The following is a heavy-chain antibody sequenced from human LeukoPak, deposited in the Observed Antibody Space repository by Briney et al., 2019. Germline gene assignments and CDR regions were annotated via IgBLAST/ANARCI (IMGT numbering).Heavy chain of an antibody. CDR1: GGSISSSSYY. CDR2: IYYSGST. CDR3: ARQGDVSPPFWSGYPIDY. V-gene: IGHV4-39*01. D-gene: IGHD3-3*01. J-gene: IGHJ4*02. Sequence: SETLSLTCTVSGGSISSSSYYWGWIRQPPGKGLEWIGSIYYSGSTYYNPSLKSRVTISVDTSKNQFSLKLSSVTAADTAVYYCARQGDVSPPFWSGYPIDYWGQGTLVTVSS.